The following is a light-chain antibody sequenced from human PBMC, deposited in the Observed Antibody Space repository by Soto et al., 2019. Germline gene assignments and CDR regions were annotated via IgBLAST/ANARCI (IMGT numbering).Light chain of an antibody. V-gene: IGKV3-20*01. CDR2: GAS. CDR3: QQYGSSRFT. Sequence: EIVLTQSPGTLSLSPGERATLSCRASQSISSSYLAWYQQKPGQAPRLLVYGASSRATGTPDRFGGSGSGTDFTLTISRLEPEDFAVYYCQQYGSSRFTFGPGTKVDIK. CDR1: QSISSSY. J-gene: IGKJ3*01.